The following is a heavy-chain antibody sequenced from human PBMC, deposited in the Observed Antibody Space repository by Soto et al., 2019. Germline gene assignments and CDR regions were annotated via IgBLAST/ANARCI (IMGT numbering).Heavy chain of an antibody. CDR1: GDSITSSKHY. D-gene: IGHD3-16*01. Sequence: SETLSLTCTVSGDSITSSKHYWSWIRQHPGKGLEWIGYIYLSGFTYSTPSLNSRVNMSLDTSKNQFSLKLSSVTAADTAVYYCARRYGGKFDYWGQGTLVT. J-gene: IGHJ4*02. CDR2: IYLSGFT. V-gene: IGHV4-30-4*08. CDR3: ARRYGGKFDY.